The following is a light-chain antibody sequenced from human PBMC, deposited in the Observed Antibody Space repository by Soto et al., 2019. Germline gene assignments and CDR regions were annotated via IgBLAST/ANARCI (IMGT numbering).Light chain of an antibody. CDR1: QSVSSSY. CDR3: QQQGRSWIT. V-gene: IGKV3-20*01. CDR2: GAS. Sequence: EIVMTQSPAALSVCPGERATLSLSASQSVSSSYLAWYQQKPGQAPRLLIYGASTRATGIPDRFSGSGSGTDFTLTISRLEPEDFAVYYCQQQGRSWITFGQGTLLEIK. J-gene: IGKJ5*01.